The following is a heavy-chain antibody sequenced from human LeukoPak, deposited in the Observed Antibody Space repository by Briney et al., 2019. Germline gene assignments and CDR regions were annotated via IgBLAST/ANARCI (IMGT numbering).Heavy chain of an antibody. CDR3: AGDLSGYAFDI. J-gene: IGHJ3*02. D-gene: IGHD6-25*01. CDR2: IYYSGST. CDR1: GGSISSYY. Sequence: SETLSFTCTGSGGSISSYYWSWIRQPPGKGLEWIGYIYYSGSTNYNPSLKSRVTISVDTSKNQFSLKLSSVTAADTAVYYCAGDLSGYAFDIWGQGTMVTVSS. V-gene: IGHV4-59*01.